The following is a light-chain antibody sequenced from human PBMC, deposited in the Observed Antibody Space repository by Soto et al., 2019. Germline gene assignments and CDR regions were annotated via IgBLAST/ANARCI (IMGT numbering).Light chain of an antibody. CDR1: QSVSSN. CDR3: QQYNNWPRT. Sequence: EIVMTQSPATLSVSPGERATPSCRASQSVSSNLAWYQQKTGQAPRLLIYGASTRATGIPARFSGSGSGTEFTLTISSLQSEDFAVYYCQQYNNWPRTFGQGTKVDIK. CDR2: GAS. V-gene: IGKV3-15*01. J-gene: IGKJ1*01.